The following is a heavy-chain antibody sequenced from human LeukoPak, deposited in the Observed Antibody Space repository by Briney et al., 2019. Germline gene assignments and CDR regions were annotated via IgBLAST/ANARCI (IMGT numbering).Heavy chain of an antibody. V-gene: IGHV1-24*01. D-gene: IGHD3-3*01. CDR1: GYTLTELS. CDR2: FDPGDGET. J-gene: IGHJ4*02. CDR3: ATPYDFWSGYWSLQY. Sequence: ASVKVSCKVSGYTLTELSMHWVRQAPGKGLEWMGGFDPGDGETIYAQKFQGRVTMTEDTSTDTAYMELSSLRSEDTAVYYCATPYDFWSGYWSLQYWGQGTLVTVSS.